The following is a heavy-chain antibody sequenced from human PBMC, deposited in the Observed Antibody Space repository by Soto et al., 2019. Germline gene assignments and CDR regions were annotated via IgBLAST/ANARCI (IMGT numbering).Heavy chain of an antibody. CDR2: IYYSGST. D-gene: IGHD3-9*01. Sequence: SETLSLTCSVSGGSISNYYWSWIRQPPGKGLEWIGYIYYSGSTNYNPSLKSRVTISVDTSKNQFSLKLSSVTAADTAVYYCARHYYDILTGYTNFDSWGQGALVTVSS. CDR3: ARHYYDILTGYTNFDS. CDR1: GGSISNYY. J-gene: IGHJ4*02. V-gene: IGHV4-59*08.